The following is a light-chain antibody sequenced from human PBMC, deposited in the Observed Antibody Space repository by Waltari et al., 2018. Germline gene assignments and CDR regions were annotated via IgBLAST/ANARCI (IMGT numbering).Light chain of an antibody. CDR2: DAS. CDR1: QSVSSY. J-gene: IGKJ2*01. V-gene: IGKV3-11*01. CDR3: QQRSNWLRAYT. Sequence: EIVLTQSPATLSLSPGERATLSCRASQSVSSYLAWYQQKPGQAPRRLIYDASNRATGIPARFSGSGSGTDFTLTISSLEPEDFAVYYCQQRSNWLRAYTFSQGTKLEIK.